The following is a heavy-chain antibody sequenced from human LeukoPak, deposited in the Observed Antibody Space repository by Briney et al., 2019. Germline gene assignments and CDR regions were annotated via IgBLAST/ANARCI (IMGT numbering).Heavy chain of an antibody. V-gene: IGHV4-61*02. CDR2: IYTSGST. CDR1: GGSISSGSYY. CDR3: ARESPCTNGVCYLNWFDP. Sequence: PSETLSLTCTVSGGSISSGSYYWSWIRQPAGKGLKWIGRIYTSGSTNYNPSLKSRVTISVDTSKNQFSLKLSSVTAADTAVYYCARESPCTNGVCYLNWFDPWGQGTLVTVSS. J-gene: IGHJ5*02. D-gene: IGHD2-8*01.